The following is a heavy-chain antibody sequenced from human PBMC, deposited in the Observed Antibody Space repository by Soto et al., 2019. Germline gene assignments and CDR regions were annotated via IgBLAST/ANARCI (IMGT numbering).Heavy chain of an antibody. CDR2: IIPIFGTA. CDR1: GGTFSSYA. CDR3: ARAVLEYPTPRLDP. D-gene: IGHD6-6*01. J-gene: IGHJ5*02. V-gene: IGHV1-69*13. Sequence: SVKVSCKASGGTFSSYAISWVRQAPGQGLEWMGGIIPIFGTANYAQKFQGRVTITADASTSTAYMELRSLRSEDTAVYYCARAVLEYPTPRLDPWGQGTLVTVSS.